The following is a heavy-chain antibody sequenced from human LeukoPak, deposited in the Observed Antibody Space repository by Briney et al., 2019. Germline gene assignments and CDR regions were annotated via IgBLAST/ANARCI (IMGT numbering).Heavy chain of an antibody. CDR3: TSAPAGYDYYYYMDV. CDR2: IRSKAYGGTT. J-gene: IGHJ6*03. Sequence: PGRSLRLSCKASGFPFGDYAMSWFRQAPGKGLEWVGFIRSKAYGGTTEYAASVKGRFTISRDDSKSIAYLQMNSLKTEDTAVYYATSAPAGYDYYYYMDVWGKGTTVTVSS. V-gene: IGHV3-49*03. D-gene: IGHD6-13*01. CDR1: GFPFGDYA.